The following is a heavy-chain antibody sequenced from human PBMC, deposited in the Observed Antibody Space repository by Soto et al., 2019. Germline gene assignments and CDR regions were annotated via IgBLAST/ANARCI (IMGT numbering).Heavy chain of an antibody. Sequence: QVQLVQSGAEVKKPGSSVKVSCKASGGTFSSYAISWVRQAPGQGLEWMGGIIPIFGTANYAQKFQGRVTITADESTSTAYMELSSLRSEDTAVYYCARDLRAPYYYDSSGRYFDYWGQGPLVTVSS. CDR3: ARDLRAPYYYDSSGRYFDY. CDR2: IIPIFGTA. CDR1: GGTFSSYA. J-gene: IGHJ4*02. V-gene: IGHV1-69*01. D-gene: IGHD3-22*01.